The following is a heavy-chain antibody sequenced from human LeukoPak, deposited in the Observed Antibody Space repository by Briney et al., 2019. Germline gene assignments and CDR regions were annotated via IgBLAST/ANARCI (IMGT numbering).Heavy chain of an antibody. Sequence: PSETLSLTCTVSGYSISSGYHWGWIRQPPGKGLEWIGSIYHSGSTYYNPSLKSRVTISVDTSKNQFSLKLSSVTAADTAVYYCARVVQSTDSSGFYLPEYFQHWGQGTLVTISS. V-gene: IGHV4-38-2*02. CDR3: ARVVQSTDSSGFYLPEYFQH. J-gene: IGHJ1*01. CDR2: IYHSGST. CDR1: GYSISSGYH. D-gene: IGHD3-22*01.